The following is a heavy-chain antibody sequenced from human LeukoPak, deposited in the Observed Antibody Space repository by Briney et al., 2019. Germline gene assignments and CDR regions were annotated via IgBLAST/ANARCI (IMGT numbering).Heavy chain of an antibody. V-gene: IGHV3-7*03. CDR3: AKDLAEEIVVVNPFGY. CDR2: IKQDGSEK. Sequence: HPGGSLRLSCAASGFTFSSYWMSWVRQAPGKGLEWVANIKQDGSEKYYVDSVKGRFTISRDNAKNSLYLQMNSLRAEDTAVYYCAKDLAEEIVVVNPFGYWGQGTLVTVSS. D-gene: IGHD3-22*01. J-gene: IGHJ4*02. CDR1: GFTFSSYW.